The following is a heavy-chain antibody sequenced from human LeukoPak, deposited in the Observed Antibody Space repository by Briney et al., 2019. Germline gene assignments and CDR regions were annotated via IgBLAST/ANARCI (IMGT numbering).Heavy chain of an antibody. Sequence: PSETLSLTCTVSGGSISNYYWSRIRQPPGKGLEWIGYIYYSGSTTYNPSLKSRATISVDTSKNQFSLRLSSVTAADTAVYYCTRGTMMVGPWGQGTLVTVSS. CDR1: GGSISNYY. J-gene: IGHJ5*02. CDR2: IYYSGST. CDR3: TRGTMMVGP. D-gene: IGHD3-22*01. V-gene: IGHV4-59*01.